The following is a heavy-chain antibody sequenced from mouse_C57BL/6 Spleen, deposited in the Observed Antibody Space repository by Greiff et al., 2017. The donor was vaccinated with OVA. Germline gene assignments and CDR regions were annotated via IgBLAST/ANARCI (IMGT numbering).Heavy chain of an antibody. V-gene: IGHV1-82*01. Sequence: QVQLQQSGPELVKPGASVKISCKASGYAFSSSWMNWVKQRPGKGLEWIGRIYPGDGDTNYNGKLKGKATLTADKSSSTAYMQLSSLTSEDSAVYFCARSEGGLLPSDYWGQGTTLTVSS. J-gene: IGHJ2*01. D-gene: IGHD1-1*01. CDR1: GYAFSSSW. CDR2: IYPGDGDT. CDR3: ARSEGGLLPSDY.